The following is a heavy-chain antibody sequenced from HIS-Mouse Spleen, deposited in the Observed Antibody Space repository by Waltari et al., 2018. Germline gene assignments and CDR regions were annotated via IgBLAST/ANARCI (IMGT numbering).Heavy chain of an antibody. CDR1: GFSLSTSGMC. J-gene: IGHJ4*02. V-gene: IGHV2-70*15. CDR2: IDWDDDK. D-gene: IGHD6-19*01. CDR3: ARIAEGYSSGWYAFDY. Sequence: QVTLRESGPALVKPTQTLTLTCTFSGFSLSTSGMCVSWIRQPPGQALEWLARIDWDDDKYYSTSLKTRLTLSKDTSKNQVVLTMTNMDPVDTATYYCARIAEGYSSGWYAFDYWGQGTLVTVSS.